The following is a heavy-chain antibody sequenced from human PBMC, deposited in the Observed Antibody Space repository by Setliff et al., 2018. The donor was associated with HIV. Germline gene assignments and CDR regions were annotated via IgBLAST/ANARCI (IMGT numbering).Heavy chain of an antibody. Sequence: SVKVSCKASGGTFSSYAISWVRQAPGQGLEWMGGIIPIFGTANYAQKFQGRVTITTDESTSTAYMELSSLRSEDTAVYYCARDPVLYFSGGSCLGGIDAFDIWGQGTMVTVSS. CDR3: ARDPVLYFSGGSCLGGIDAFDI. CDR2: IIPIFGTA. CDR1: GGTFSSYA. J-gene: IGHJ3*02. V-gene: IGHV1-69*05. D-gene: IGHD2-15*01.